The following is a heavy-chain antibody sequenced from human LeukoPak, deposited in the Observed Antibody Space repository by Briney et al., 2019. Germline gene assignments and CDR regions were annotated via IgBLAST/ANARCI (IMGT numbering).Heavy chain of an antibody. CDR2: ISSSSSYI. V-gene: IGHV3-21*01. D-gene: IGHD6-19*01. CDR3: ARFRSSGWIPPFDY. CDR1: GFTFTHYA. J-gene: IGHJ4*02. Sequence: GGSLKLSCAASGFTFTHYAIHWVRQAPGKGLEWVSSISSSSSYIYYADSVKGRFTISRDNAKNSLYLQMNSLRAEDTAVYYCARFRSSGWIPPFDYWGQGTLVTVSS.